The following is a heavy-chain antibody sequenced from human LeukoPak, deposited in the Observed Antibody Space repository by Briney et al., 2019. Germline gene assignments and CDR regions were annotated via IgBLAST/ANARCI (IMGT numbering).Heavy chain of an antibody. V-gene: IGHV3-9*01. CDR2: INWDSTSI. CDR1: GFTFDDYA. J-gene: IGHJ4*02. CDR3: ARDLGQADY. Sequence: GGSLRLSCVASGFTFDDYAMHWVRHVPGKGLEWVSGINWDSTSIGYGDSVKGRFTISRDNAKNTLYLQMNSLRAEDTAVYYCARDLGQADYWGRGTLVTVSS.